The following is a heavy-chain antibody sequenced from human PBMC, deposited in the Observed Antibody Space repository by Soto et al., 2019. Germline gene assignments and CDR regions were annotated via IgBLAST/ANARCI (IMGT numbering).Heavy chain of an antibody. CDR3: TTDRDPTSPDVDYGDYLLYYYGMDV. Sequence: EVQLVESGGGLVKPGGSLRLSCAASGFTFSNAWMNWVRQAPGKGLEWVGLIKSKTDGGATDYAAPVKGRFTISRDDSKNTLYLQMNSLKTEDTAVYYCTTDRDPTSPDVDYGDYLLYYYGMDVWGQGTTVTVSS. D-gene: IGHD4-17*01. J-gene: IGHJ6*02. CDR1: GFTFSNAW. V-gene: IGHV3-15*07. CDR2: IKSKTDGGAT.